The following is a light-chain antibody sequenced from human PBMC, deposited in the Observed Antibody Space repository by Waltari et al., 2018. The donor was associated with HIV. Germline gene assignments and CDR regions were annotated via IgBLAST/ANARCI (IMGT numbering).Light chain of an antibody. Sequence: QSALTQPASVSGSPGQSITISCTGSSSDVGSFNFVSWYQQYPGKAPKLVIFEVSKRPSGVSSRFSGSKSGNTASLTIPGLQAVDEADYHCSSYRRDSTQVFGGGTKLTVL. CDR2: EVS. CDR1: SSDVGSFNF. V-gene: IGLV2-14*01. CDR3: SSYRRDSTQV. J-gene: IGLJ2*01.